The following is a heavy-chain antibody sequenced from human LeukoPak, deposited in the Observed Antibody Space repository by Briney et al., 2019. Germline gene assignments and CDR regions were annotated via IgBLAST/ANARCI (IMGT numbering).Heavy chain of an antibody. J-gene: IGHJ2*01. Sequence: SETLSLTCTVSGGSTNSGAYYWSWIRQHPGKGLEWIGSIYYSGTTYHNPSLKSRVTISLGTSKNEFSLKLSSVTAADTAVYYCATDISSGWFWYFDLWGPGTLVTVSS. CDR1: GGSTNSGAYY. V-gene: IGHV4-31*03. D-gene: IGHD6-19*01. CDR2: IYYSGTT. CDR3: ATDISSGWFWYFDL.